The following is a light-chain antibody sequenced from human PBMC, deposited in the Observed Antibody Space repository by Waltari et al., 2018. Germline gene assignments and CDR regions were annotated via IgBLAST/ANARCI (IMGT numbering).Light chain of an antibody. Sequence: SSRASRTGTNSRIAGYQQKHCQAPKLRIDGASSSATVIPDSFIRSGSETDFTLTITRLEPEDFAVYYGQKYGNAPRTFGQGTEVEIK. CDR1: RTGTNSR. V-gene: IGKV3-20*01. J-gene: IGKJ1*01. CDR2: GAS. CDR3: QKYGNAPRT.